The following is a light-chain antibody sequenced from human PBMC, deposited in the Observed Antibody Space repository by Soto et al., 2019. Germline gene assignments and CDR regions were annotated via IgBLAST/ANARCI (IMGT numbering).Light chain of an antibody. CDR1: QDISNY. CDR3: QQYDNLPVT. J-gene: IGKJ5*01. CDR2: DAS. V-gene: IGKV1-33*01. Sequence: DIQMTQSPSALSASVGDRVTITFQASQDISNYLNWYQQKPGKAPKLLIYDASNLETGVPSRFSGSGSGTDFTFTISSLQPEDIATYYCQQYDNLPVTFGQGTRVAI.